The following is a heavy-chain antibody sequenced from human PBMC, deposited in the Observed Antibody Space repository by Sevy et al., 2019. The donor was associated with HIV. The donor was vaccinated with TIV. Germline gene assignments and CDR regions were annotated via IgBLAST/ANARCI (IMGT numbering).Heavy chain of an antibody. V-gene: IGHV1-2*02. D-gene: IGHD2-21*01. Sequence: ASVKVSCKASGYTFTGYYMHWVRQAPGQGLEWMGWINPNSGGKNYAQKFQGRVTMTRDTSISTAYMELSRLRSDDTAVYYCARAISYSHDAFDIWGQGTMVTVSS. CDR3: ARAISYSHDAFDI. CDR1: GYTFTGYY. J-gene: IGHJ3*02. CDR2: INPNSGGK.